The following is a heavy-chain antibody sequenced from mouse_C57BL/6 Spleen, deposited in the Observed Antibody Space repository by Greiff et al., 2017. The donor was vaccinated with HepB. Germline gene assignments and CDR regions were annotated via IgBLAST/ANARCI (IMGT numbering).Heavy chain of an antibody. V-gene: IGHV1-50*01. D-gene: IGHD4-1*02. CDR3: ARSLNWDGY. CDR2: IDPSDSYT. Sequence: QVQLQQPGAELVKRGASVKLSCKASGYTFTSYWMQWVKQRPGQGLEWIGEIDPSDSYTNYNQKFKGKATLTVDTSSSTAYMQLSSLTSEDSAVYFCARSLNWDGYWGQGTTLTVSS. J-gene: IGHJ2*01. CDR1: GYTFTSYW.